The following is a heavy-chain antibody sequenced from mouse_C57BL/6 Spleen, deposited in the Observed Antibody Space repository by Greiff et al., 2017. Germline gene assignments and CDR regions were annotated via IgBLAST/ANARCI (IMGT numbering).Heavy chain of an antibody. CDR3: ARETIYYAFDY. V-gene: IGHV1-80*01. CDR1: GYAFSSYW. J-gene: IGHJ2*01. CDR2: IYPGDGDT. Sequence: QVQLQQSGAELVKPGASVKISCKASGYAFSSYWMNWVKQRPGKGLEWIGQIYPGDGDTNYNGKFKGKATLTADKSSSTAYMQLSSLTSEDSAVYFCARETIYYAFDYWGQGTTLTVSS. D-gene: IGHD2-1*01.